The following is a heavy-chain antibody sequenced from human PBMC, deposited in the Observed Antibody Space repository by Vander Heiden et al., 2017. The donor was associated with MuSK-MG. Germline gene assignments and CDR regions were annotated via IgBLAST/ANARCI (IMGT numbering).Heavy chain of an antibody. V-gene: IGHV5-51*01. D-gene: IGHD3-22*01. CDR3: ARRADFYDGTAYNGYLDW. J-gene: IGHJ4*02. CDR2: IYPSDSDT. CDR1: GYSFLAYW. Sequence: EVKLVQSGGEVKKPGESLTISCKVSGYSFLAYWIAWVRLMPGKGLEWVGTIYPSDSDTRYSPSFQGQVTMSVDMSRNTAYLHWSSLKASDTATYFCARRADFYDGTAYNGYLDWWGQGTLVTVSS.